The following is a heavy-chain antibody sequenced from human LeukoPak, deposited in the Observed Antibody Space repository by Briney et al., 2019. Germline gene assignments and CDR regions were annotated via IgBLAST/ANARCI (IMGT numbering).Heavy chain of an antibody. CDR2: ISGSGGGT. V-gene: IGHV3-23*01. D-gene: IGHD3-22*01. Sequence: GGSLRLSCAASGFTFSSYAMSWVRQAPGKGLEWVSAISGSGGGTYYADSVKGRFTISRDNSKNTLYLQMNSLRAEDTAVYYCAKSPPFPSYYYDSSGLFDYWGQGTLVTVSP. CDR1: GFTFSSYA. J-gene: IGHJ4*02. CDR3: AKSPPFPSYYYDSSGLFDY.